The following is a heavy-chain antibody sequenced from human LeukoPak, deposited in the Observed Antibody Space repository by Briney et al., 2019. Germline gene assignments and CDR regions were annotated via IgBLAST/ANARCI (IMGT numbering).Heavy chain of an antibody. D-gene: IGHD3-10*01. J-gene: IGHJ5*02. CDR3: ARSLERDYHGLGYYMNNWFDP. CDR1: GFTFSFYS. V-gene: IGHV3-48*01. CDR2: ISSSSSTI. Sequence: RTGGSLRLSCAASGFTFSFYSMNWVRQAPGKGLEWVSYISSSSSTIYYADSVKGRFTISRDNAKKSLYLQMNSLRGEDTAVYYCARSLERDYHGLGYYMNNWFDPWGQGTLVTVSS.